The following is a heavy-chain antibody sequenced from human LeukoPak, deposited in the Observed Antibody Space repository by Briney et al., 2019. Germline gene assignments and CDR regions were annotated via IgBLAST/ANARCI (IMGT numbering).Heavy chain of an antibody. D-gene: IGHD2-15*01. CDR2: ISSSSSYI. CDR3: AREIGSSWTNAFDI. J-gene: IGHJ3*02. V-gene: IGHV3-21*06. CDR1: GFTFSSYS. Sequence: GGSLRLSCAASGFTFSSYSMNWVRQAPGKGLEWVSSISSSSSYIYYADSVDGRFTISRENHKTSLYLKMKSLRAGDTAVYYCAREIGSSWTNAFDIWGQGTMVTVSS.